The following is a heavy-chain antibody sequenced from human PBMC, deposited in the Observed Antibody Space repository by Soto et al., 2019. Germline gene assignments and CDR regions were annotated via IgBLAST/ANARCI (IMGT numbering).Heavy chain of an antibody. CDR1: GGTFSSYA. J-gene: IGHJ5*02. Sequence: SVKVSCKASGGTFSSYAISWVRQAPGQGLEWMGGIIPIFGTANYAQKFRGRVTITADKSTSTAYMELSSLRSEDTAVYYCARDTLRLLWFGEGWFDPWGQGTLVTVSS. CDR2: IIPIFGTA. CDR3: ARDTLRLLWFGEGWFDP. D-gene: IGHD3-10*01. V-gene: IGHV1-69*06.